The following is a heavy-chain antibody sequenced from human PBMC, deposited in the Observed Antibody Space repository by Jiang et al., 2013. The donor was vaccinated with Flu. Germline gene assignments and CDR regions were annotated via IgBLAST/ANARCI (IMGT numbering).Heavy chain of an antibody. J-gene: IGHJ6*02. CDR3: AREGYYFDTTGSPRSHGLDV. Sequence: QSGSELRKPGASVKVSCTASAYSFTSYALTWVRQAPGQGLEWMGWINTGNGDPTYAQAFTGRFVFSSDTSVSTAYLHISDLKAEDTAVYYCAREGYYFDTTGSPRSHGLDVRGQGTAVTVSS. CDR1: AYSFTSYA. V-gene: IGHV7-4-1*02. D-gene: IGHD3-22*01. CDR2: INTGNGDP.